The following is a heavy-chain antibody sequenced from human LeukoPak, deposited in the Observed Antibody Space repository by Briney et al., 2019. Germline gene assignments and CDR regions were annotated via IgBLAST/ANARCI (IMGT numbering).Heavy chain of an antibody. V-gene: IGHV4-61*01. Sequence: TSETLSLTCTVSGGSVSSGSYYWSWIRQPPGKGLEWIGYIYYSGSTNYNPSLKSRVTISVDTSKNQFSLKLSSVTAADTAVYYCARDRTYDFWSGHTFAIWGQGTVVTVSS. J-gene: IGHJ3*02. CDR2: IYYSGST. D-gene: IGHD3-3*01. CDR1: GGSVSSGSYY. CDR3: ARDRTYDFWSGHTFAI.